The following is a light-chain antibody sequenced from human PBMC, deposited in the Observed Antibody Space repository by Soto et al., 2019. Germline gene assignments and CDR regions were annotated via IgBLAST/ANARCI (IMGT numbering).Light chain of an antibody. CDR1: SSDIGGFNF. CDR3: GYQATSNIVI. J-gene: IGLJ2*01. CDR2: DVT. V-gene: IGLV2-14*03. Sequence: QSALTQPASVSGSPGQSITISCTGTSSDIGGFNFVSWYQQHPGKAPKLMIYDVTGRPSGISDRFSGSQSGTTASLTISGLPDEDEAYYYCGYQATSNIVIFGGGTKLTVL.